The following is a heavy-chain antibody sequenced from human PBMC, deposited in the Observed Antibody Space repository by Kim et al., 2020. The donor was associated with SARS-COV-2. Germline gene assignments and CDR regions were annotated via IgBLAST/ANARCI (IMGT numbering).Heavy chain of an antibody. V-gene: IGHV1-46*01. Sequence: SYAQKFQGRVTMTRDTSTSTVYMELSSLRSEDTAVYYCARDLSGYGKIDYWGQGTLVTVSS. J-gene: IGHJ4*02. CDR3: ARDLSGYGKIDY. D-gene: IGHD3-22*01.